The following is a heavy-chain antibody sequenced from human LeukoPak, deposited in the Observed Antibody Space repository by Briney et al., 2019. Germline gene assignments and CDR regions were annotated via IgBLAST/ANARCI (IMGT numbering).Heavy chain of an antibody. CDR3: ARSARSGMDY. CDR1: GGSISSGGYY. D-gene: IGHD3-10*01. V-gene: IGHV4-31*03. J-gene: IGHJ4*02. CDR2: IYYSGST. Sequence: SQTLSLTCTVSGGSISSGGYYWSWIRQYPGKGLEWIGYIYYSGSTYYNPSLKSRVTISVDTSKKQFSLKLSSVTPEDTAVYYCARSARSGMDYWGQGTLVTVSS.